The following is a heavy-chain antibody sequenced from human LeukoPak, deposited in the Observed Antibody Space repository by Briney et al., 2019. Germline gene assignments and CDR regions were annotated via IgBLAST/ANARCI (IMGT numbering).Heavy chain of an antibody. J-gene: IGHJ4*02. CDR1: GFTFSSYS. V-gene: IGHV3-21*01. D-gene: IGHD3-22*01. CDR2: ISSSSYI. Sequence: PGGSLRLSCAASGFTFSSYSMNWVRQAPGKGLEWVSSISSSSYIYYADSVKGRFTISRDNAKNSLYLQMNSLRAEDTAVYYCATDYYDSSGYYQNLYYFDYWGQGTLVTVSS. CDR3: ATDYYDSSGYYQNLYYFDY.